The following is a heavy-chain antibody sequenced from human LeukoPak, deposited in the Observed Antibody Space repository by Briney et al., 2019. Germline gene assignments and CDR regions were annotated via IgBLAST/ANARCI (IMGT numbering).Heavy chain of an antibody. V-gene: IGHV4-34*01. CDR1: GGSFSGYY. D-gene: IGHD2-2*02. Sequence: SETLSLTCAVYGGSFSGYYWSWIRQPPGKGLEWIGGINHSGSTNYNPSLKSRVTISVDTSKNQFSLKLSSVTAADTAVYYCARYCSSTSCYTAASQKNYFDYWGQGTLVTVSS. CDR2: INHSGST. J-gene: IGHJ4*02. CDR3: ARYCSSTSCYTAASQKNYFDY.